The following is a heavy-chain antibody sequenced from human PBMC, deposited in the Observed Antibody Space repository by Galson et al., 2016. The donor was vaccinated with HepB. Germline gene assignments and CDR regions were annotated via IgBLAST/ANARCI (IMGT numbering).Heavy chain of an antibody. CDR2: IWYDGSKK. J-gene: IGHJ4*02. Sequence: SLRLSCAASGFTFSSYGMHWVRQAPGKGLEWVAFIWYDGSKKYYADSAKGRFTISRDNSKNTLYLQMNSLKIEDTGVYYCTTRPKYFDHWGQGTLVTVSS. V-gene: IGHV3-33*01. D-gene: IGHD1-14*01. CDR1: GFTFSSYG. CDR3: TTRPKYFDH.